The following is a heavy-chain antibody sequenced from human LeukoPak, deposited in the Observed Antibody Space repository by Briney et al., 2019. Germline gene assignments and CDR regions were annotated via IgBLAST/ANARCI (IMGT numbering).Heavy chain of an antibody. Sequence: PGGSLRLSCAASEFTFVRYAMNWVRQAPGKGLEGVSYISSSSFKIGYADSVKGRFTISRDNSKNSLYLQMDSLRVDDTAVYYCVRDPSYGSSWYYYMDVWGKGTTVTVSS. CDR2: ISSSSFKI. D-gene: IGHD6-13*01. CDR3: VRDPSYGSSWYYYMDV. V-gene: IGHV3-48*04. CDR1: EFTFVRYA. J-gene: IGHJ6*03.